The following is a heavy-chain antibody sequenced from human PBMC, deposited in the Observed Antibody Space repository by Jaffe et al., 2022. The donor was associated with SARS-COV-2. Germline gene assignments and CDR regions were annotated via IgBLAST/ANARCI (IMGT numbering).Heavy chain of an antibody. CDR1: GGSISSGSDY. V-gene: IGHV4-61*02. D-gene: IGHD2-15*01. J-gene: IGHJ2*01. CDR2: VYASGNT. CDR3: ARGSRDGNLYFDL. Sequence: QVQLQESGPGLVKPSQTLSLTCSVSGGSISSGSDYWNWIRQPAGKGLEWIGRVYASGNTNYNPSLKSRVTMSVDTSKNQFSLKLTSVTAADTAVYYCARGSRDGNLYFDLWGRGTLVTVSS.